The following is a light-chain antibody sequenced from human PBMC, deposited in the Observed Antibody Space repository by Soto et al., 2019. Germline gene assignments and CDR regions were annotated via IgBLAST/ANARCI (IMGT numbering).Light chain of an antibody. CDR2: GAS. CDR3: QQYNNWPPLT. Sequence: EIVMTQSPATLSVSPGERATLSCRASQSLSSNLAWYQQKPGQAPRLLIYGASTRATGIPARFSGSGSGTEFTLTISSLQSEDFAVYYCQQYNNWPPLTFGQGTKVDI. CDR1: QSLSSN. J-gene: IGKJ1*01. V-gene: IGKV3-15*01.